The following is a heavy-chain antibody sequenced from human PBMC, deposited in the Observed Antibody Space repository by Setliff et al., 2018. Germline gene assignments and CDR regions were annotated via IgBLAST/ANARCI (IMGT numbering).Heavy chain of an antibody. D-gene: IGHD2-2*01. V-gene: IGHV3-20*04. CDR3: AKEFAALPYD. CDR2: INWSGGSR. Sequence: PGGSLRLSCGTSGFTFDVSGMSWVRQAPGKGLEWVSSINWSGGSRAYADSVKGRFTISRDNARDSLYLQMNSLRAEDTAVYYCAKEFAALPYDWGQGTLVTVSS. CDR1: GFTFDVSG. J-gene: IGHJ4*02.